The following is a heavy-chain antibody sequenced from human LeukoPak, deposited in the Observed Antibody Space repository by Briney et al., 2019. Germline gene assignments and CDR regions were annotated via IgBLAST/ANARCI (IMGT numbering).Heavy chain of an antibody. CDR3: AGGALDY. CDR2: ISQDGREQ. J-gene: IGHJ4*02. CDR1: GFTFSDYW. V-gene: IGHV3-7*04. Sequence: GGSLRLSCAASGFTFSDYWMSWVRQAPGQGLEWVAKISQDGREQRFVDSVKGRFTISRDNAKNLLFLQMDSLRAEDTAAYYCAGGALDYWGPGTLVTVSS.